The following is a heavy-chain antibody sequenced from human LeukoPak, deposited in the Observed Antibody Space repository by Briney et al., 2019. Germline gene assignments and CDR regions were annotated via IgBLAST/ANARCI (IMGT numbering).Heavy chain of an antibody. CDR1: GGSFSGYY. CDR2: INHSGST. J-gene: IGHJ4*02. V-gene: IGHV4-34*01. Sequence: SETLSLTCAVYGGSFSGYYWSWIRQPPGKGLEWIGEINHSGSTNYNPSLKSRVTISADTSKNQFSLKLSSVTAADTAVYYCARGWFYYDSNSLTFDYWGQGTLVTVSS. D-gene: IGHD3-22*01. CDR3: ARGWFYYDSNSLTFDY.